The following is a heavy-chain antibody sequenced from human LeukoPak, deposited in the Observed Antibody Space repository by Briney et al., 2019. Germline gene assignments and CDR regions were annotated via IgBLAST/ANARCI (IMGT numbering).Heavy chain of an antibody. CDR3: AKGDCSGGSCYSLRHAFDI. Sequence: GGSLRLSCAASGLTFDDYAMHWVRQAPGKGLEWVSGISWNSGSIGYADSVKGRFTIPRDNAKNSLYLQMNSLRAEDTALYYCAKGDCSGGSCYSLRHAFDIWGQGTMVTVSS. CDR1: GLTFDDYA. V-gene: IGHV3-9*01. CDR2: ISWNSGSI. J-gene: IGHJ3*02. D-gene: IGHD2-15*01.